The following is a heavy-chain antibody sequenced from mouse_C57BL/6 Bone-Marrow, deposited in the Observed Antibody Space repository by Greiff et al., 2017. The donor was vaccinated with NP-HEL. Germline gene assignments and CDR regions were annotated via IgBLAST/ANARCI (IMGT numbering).Heavy chain of an antibody. V-gene: IGHV1-64*01. Sequence: VQLQQPGAELVKPGASVKLSCKASGYNLTSYWMHWVKQRPGQGLEWIGMIHPNSGSTNYNEKFKSKATLTVDKSSSTAYMQLSSLTSEDSAVYYCARKGGREDFDYWGQGTTLTVSS. CDR1: GYNLTSYW. CDR3: ARKGGREDFDY. J-gene: IGHJ2*01. CDR2: IHPNSGST.